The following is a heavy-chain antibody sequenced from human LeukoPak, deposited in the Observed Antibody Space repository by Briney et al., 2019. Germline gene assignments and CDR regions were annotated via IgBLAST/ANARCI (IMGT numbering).Heavy chain of an antibody. D-gene: IGHD4-23*01. J-gene: IGHJ6*02. Sequence: PGGSLRLSCAASGFTFSSYAMSWVRQAPGKGLEWVSAISGSGGSTYYADSVKGRFTISRDNSKNTLYLQMNSLRAEDTAVHYCAKDQYGGNSDYYYGMDVWGQGTTVTVSS. V-gene: IGHV3-23*01. CDR2: ISGSGGST. CDR1: GFTFSSYA. CDR3: AKDQYGGNSDYYYGMDV.